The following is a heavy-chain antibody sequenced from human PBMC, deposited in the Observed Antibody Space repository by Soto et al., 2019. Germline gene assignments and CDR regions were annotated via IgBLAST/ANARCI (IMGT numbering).Heavy chain of an antibody. J-gene: IGHJ4*02. D-gene: IGHD3-3*01. CDR3: AKEASSWTIFVMVSY. V-gene: IGHV3-30*18. CDR1: GFTFSNYG. CDR2: ISYDGSNK. Sequence: QVQLVESGGGVVQPGRSLRLSCAASGFTFSNYGMHWVRQAPGKGLEWVAVISYDGSNKYYTDSVKGRFTVSRDNSKHTLYLQMNVLRVEGTAVYYCAKEASSWTIFVMVSYWCQGTLVSVSS.